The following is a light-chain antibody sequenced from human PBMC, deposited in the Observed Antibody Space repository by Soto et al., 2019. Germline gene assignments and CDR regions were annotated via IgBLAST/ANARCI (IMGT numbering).Light chain of an antibody. Sequence: DIHMTQSPSTLSASVGDRVTITCRASQSISSWLAWYQQKPGKAPKLLIYDASSLESGVPSRFSGSGSGTDFTLTISSLQPDDFATYYCQQYNSSPRTFGQGTKVEIK. V-gene: IGKV1-5*01. CDR3: QQYNSSPRT. CDR1: QSISSW. CDR2: DAS. J-gene: IGKJ1*01.